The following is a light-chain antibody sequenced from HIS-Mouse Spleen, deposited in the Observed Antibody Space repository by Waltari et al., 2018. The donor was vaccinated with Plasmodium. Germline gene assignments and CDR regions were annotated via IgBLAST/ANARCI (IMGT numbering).Light chain of an antibody. J-gene: IGLJ3*02. CDR1: ALPKKY. CDR3: YSTDSSGNHRV. CDR2: EES. V-gene: IGLV3-10*01. Sequence: SYELTQPPSVSVSPGQTARITCSGDALPKKYAYWYQQKSGQAPVLVNYEESKRPSGIPGGCSGSSSVTMATLTISGAQVEDEADYYCYSTDSSGNHRVFGGGTKLTVL.